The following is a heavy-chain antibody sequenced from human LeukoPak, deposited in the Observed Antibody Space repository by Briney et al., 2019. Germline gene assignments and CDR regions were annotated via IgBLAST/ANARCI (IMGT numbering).Heavy chain of an antibody. V-gene: IGHV1-69*05. D-gene: IGHD2-2*02. CDR2: IIAIFCTA. CDR3: ATEELLYPLYFQH. Sequence: ASVTVSCTDSGCTFRSYAISWVRQAPGHRREWVGGIIAIFCTANYAQKFQGRVTITTDEPTSTAYMQLSSLRSEDTAVYYCATEELLYPLYFQHWGQGTLVTVSS. CDR1: GCTFRSYA. J-gene: IGHJ1*01.